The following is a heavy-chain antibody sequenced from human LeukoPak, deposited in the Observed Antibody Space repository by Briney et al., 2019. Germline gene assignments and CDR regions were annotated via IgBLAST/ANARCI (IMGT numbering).Heavy chain of an antibody. V-gene: IGHV3-64*01. D-gene: IGHD1-14*01. J-gene: IGHJ4*02. Sequence: GGSLRLSCAHSGFTFSRYTMHWVRETPGEGLGCGSSSSSNEGSTYYAKSVKGRFTISTDNSKNTLYLQMGCLRAEDMAVYYCARESGTSAWLFDSWGQGTLVTVSS. CDR2: SSSNEGST. CDR3: ARESGTSAWLFDS. CDR1: GFTFSRYT.